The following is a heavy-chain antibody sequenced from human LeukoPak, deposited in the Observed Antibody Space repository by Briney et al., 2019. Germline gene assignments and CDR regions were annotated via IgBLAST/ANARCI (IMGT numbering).Heavy chain of an antibody. D-gene: IGHD3-3*01. CDR2: IYHSGST. CDR1: GGAISNYY. Sequence: SETLSLTCTVSGGAISNYYWSWIRQPPGKGLEWIGSIYHSGSTYYNPSLKSRVTISVDTSKNQFSLKLSSVTAADTAVYYCARALGYDFWSGPFDPWGQGTLVTVSS. V-gene: IGHV4-59*05. CDR3: ARALGYDFWSGPFDP. J-gene: IGHJ5*02.